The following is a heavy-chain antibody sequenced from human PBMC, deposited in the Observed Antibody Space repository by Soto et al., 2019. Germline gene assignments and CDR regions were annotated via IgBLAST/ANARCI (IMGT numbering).Heavy chain of an antibody. V-gene: IGHV3-23*01. CDR2: ISSSGGNT. CDR1: GFTFSSYA. Sequence: EVQLLESGGGLVEPGGSLRLSCAASGFTFSSYAMSWVRQAPGKGLEWVSAISSSGGNTYYADSVKGRFTISRDNAKNTLYLQMNSLRAEATAVYYCAKENCSQHTHFASWGQGTLVTVSS. D-gene: IGHD1-1*01. J-gene: IGHJ4*02. CDR3: AKENCSQHTHFAS.